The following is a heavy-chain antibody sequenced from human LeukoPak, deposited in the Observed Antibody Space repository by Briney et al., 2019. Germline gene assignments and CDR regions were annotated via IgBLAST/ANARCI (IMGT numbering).Heavy chain of an antibody. CDR1: GGSISSGSYY. V-gene: IGHV4-61*02. D-gene: IGHD2/OR15-2a*01. CDR2: IYTSGST. CDR3: AREEPFYPRGGNWFDP. J-gene: IGHJ5*02. Sequence: SQTLSLTCTVSGGSISSGSYYWSWIRQPAGKGLEWIGRIYTSGSTNYNPSLKSRVTISVDTSKNQFSLKLSSVTAADTAVYYCAREEPFYPRGGNWFDPWGQGTLVTVSS.